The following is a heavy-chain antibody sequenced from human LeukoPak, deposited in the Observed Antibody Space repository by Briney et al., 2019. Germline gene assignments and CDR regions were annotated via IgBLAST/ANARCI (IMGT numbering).Heavy chain of an antibody. CDR1: GDSVSSNSAV. Sequence: SQTLSLTCAISGDSVSSNSAVWNWIRQSPSRGLEWLGRTYYRSRWSNDYAVSVKSRITINPDTSKNQVSLQVNSVTPEDTAVYYCARDMGYSSGWSDAFDIWGQGTMVTVSS. D-gene: IGHD6-19*01. J-gene: IGHJ3*02. CDR3: ARDMGYSSGWSDAFDI. V-gene: IGHV6-1*01. CDR2: TYYRSRWSN.